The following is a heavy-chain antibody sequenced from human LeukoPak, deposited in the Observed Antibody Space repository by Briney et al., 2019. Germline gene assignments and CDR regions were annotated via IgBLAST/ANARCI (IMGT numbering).Heavy chain of an antibody. CDR2: IIPIFGTA. CDR3: ARGPIVVVPAALPIDY. CDR1: GGTFSSYA. Sequence: VASVKVSCNASGGTFSSYAISGVRPAPGQRLEWMGGIIPIFGTANYAQKFQGRVTITTDESTSTAYMELSSLRSEDTAVYYCARGPIVVVPAALPIDYWGQGTLVTVSS. V-gene: IGHV1-69*05. D-gene: IGHD2-2*01. J-gene: IGHJ4*02.